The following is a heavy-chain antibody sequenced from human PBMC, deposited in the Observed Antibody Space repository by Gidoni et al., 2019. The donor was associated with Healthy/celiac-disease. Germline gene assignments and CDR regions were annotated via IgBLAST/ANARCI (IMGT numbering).Heavy chain of an antibody. CDR1: GYSISSVYY. CDR2: LYHSGST. CDR3: ARDIRSYGDYEIVYYFDY. Sequence: QVQLQESGPGLVKPSETLSLTCTVSGYSISSVYYWGWIRPPPGKGLEWIGSLYHSGSTYYNPSLKSRVTISVDTSKNQFSLKLSSVTAADTAVYYCARDIRSYGDYEIVYYFDYWGQGTLVTVSS. J-gene: IGHJ4*02. V-gene: IGHV4-38-2*02. D-gene: IGHD4-17*01.